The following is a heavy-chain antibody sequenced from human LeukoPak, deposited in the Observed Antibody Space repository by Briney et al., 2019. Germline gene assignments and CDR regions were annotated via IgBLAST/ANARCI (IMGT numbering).Heavy chain of an antibody. J-gene: IGHJ4*02. Sequence: GGSLRLSCAASGFTFSSYGMHWVRQAPGKGLEWVAVISYDGSNKYYADSVKGRFTISRDNSKNTLYLQMNSLRAEDTAVYYCARDLDYDSSGYYSGYWGQGTLVTVSS. CDR1: GFTFSSYG. V-gene: IGHV3-30*03. CDR3: ARDLDYDSSGYYSGY. CDR2: ISYDGSNK. D-gene: IGHD3-22*01.